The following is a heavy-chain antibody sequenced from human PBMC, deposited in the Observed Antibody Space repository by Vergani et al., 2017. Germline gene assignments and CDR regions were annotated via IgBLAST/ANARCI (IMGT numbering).Heavy chain of an antibody. Sequence: QVQLQQWGPGLLKPSETLSLTCAVYGGSLSGYYWSWIRLAPGKGLEWVGEINHSGTINYNPTLKSPFNVSIDTSRDHFSLKLRSVSAADTAVYFCARRAERWETLLRDDFDVWGQGTFVTVSP. V-gene: IGHV4-34*01. CDR3: ARRAERWETLLRDDFDV. J-gene: IGHJ3*01. CDR1: GGSLSGYY. CDR2: INHSGTI. D-gene: IGHD1-26*01.